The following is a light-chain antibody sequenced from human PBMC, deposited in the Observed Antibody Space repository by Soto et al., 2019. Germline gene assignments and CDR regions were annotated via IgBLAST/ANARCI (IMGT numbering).Light chain of an antibody. CDR1: SSDIGGYNY. V-gene: IGLV2-14*01. J-gene: IGLJ1*01. Sequence: QSALTQPASVSGSPGQSITISCTGTSSDIGGYNYVSWYQQHPGKAPKLLIYEVTNRPSGVSNRFSGSKSGSTASLTISGLQADDDSDYYCSSYRGSRPPYFFGSGTKLTVL. CDR3: SSYRGSRPPYF. CDR2: EVT.